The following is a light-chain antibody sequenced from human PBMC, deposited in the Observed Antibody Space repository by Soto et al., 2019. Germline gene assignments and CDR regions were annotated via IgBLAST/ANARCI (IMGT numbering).Light chain of an antibody. CDR3: AAWDDSLSVFYV. CDR1: SSNIGSNY. J-gene: IGLJ1*01. V-gene: IGLV1-47*01. CDR2: RNN. Sequence: LTQPPSASGSRARRVTISCSGSSSNIGSNYVYWYQQLPGTAPKLLIYRNNQRPSGVPDRFSGSKSGTSASLAISGLRSEDEADYYCAAWDDSLSVFYVFGTGTKVTVL.